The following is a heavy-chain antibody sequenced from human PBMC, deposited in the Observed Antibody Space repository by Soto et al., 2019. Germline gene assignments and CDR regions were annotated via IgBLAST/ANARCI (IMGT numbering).Heavy chain of an antibody. CDR2: IYHSGST. Sequence: SETLSLTCAVSGGSISSSNWWSWVRQPPGKGLEWIGEIYHSGSTNYNPSLKSRVTISVDKSKNQFSLKLSSVTAADTAVYYCARARNQDGDYALGYWGQGTLVTVSS. D-gene: IGHD4-17*01. J-gene: IGHJ4*02. CDR1: GGSISSSNW. CDR3: ARARNQDGDYALGY. V-gene: IGHV4-4*02.